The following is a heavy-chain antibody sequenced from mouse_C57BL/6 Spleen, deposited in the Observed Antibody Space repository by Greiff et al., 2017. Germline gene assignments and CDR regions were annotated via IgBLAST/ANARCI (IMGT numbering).Heavy chain of an antibody. J-gene: IGHJ3*01. D-gene: IGHD1-1*01. CDR2: IPPNSGST. V-gene: IGHV1-64*01. CDR3: ARRATVVATPFAY. Sequence: QVQLKQPGAELVKPGASVKLSCMASGYTFTSYWLHWVKQRPGQGLDWIGMIPPNSGSTNYNETFKSKATLTVDKSSSTAYMQLSSLSSEDSAVYYCARRATVVATPFAYWGRGALGTVSA. CDR1: GYTFTSYW.